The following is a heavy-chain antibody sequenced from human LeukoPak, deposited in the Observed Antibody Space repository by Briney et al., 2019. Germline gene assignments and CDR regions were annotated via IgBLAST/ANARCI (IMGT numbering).Heavy chain of an antibody. D-gene: IGHD3-9*01. J-gene: IGHJ4*02. V-gene: IGHV3-21*01. CDR1: GFTFSSYS. CDR3: ARVSALRYFDWLRHFDY. Sequence: GGSLRLSCAASGFTFSSYSMNWVRQAPGKGLEWVSSISSSSSYIYYADSVKGRFTISRDNAKNSLYLQMNSLRAEDTAVYYCARVSALRYFDWLRHFDYWGQGTLVTVSS. CDR2: ISSSSSYI.